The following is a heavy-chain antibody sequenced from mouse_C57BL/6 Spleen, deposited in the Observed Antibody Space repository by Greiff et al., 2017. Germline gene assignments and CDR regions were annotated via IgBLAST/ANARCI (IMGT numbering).Heavy chain of an antibody. CDR1: GYTFTSYW. Sequence: VQLQQPGAELVRPGSSVKLSCKASGYTFTSYWMHWVKQRPIQGLEWIGNIDPSDSETHYNQKFKDKATLTVDKSSSTASMQLSSLTAEDSAVYYCARSTVVAHWYFDVWGTGTTVTVSS. V-gene: IGHV1-52*01. D-gene: IGHD1-1*01. CDR2: IDPSDSET. CDR3: ARSTVVAHWYFDV. J-gene: IGHJ1*03.